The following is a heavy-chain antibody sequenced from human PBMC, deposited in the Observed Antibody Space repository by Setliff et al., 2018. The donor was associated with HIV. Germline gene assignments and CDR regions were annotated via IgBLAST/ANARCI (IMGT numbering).Heavy chain of an antibody. V-gene: IGHV3-23*01. J-gene: IGHJ4*02. D-gene: IGHD3-10*01. CDR2: ISGSGGST. CDR3: AKADVLLWFGESSLFDY. Sequence: GGSLRLSCAASGFTFSSYAVSWVRQAPGKGLEWVSAISGSGGSTYYADSVKGRFTISRDNSKNTLYLQMNSLRAEDTAVYYCAKADVLLWFGESSLFDYWGQGTLVTVSS. CDR1: GFTFSSYA.